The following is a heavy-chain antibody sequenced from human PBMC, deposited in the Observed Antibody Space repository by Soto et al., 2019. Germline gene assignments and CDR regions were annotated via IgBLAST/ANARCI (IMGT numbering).Heavy chain of an antibody. CDR2: ISAYSGNT. V-gene: IGHV1-18*01. J-gene: IGHJ4*02. CDR1: GDTFMSYG. Sequence: ASVKVSCKASGDTFMSYGISWVRQAPGQGLEWLGWISAYSGNTNYAQKFQGRVTMTTDTSTSTAYMELRSLRSDDTAVYYCARRRAGLDESWGQGTLVTVSS. CDR3: ARRRAGLDES. D-gene: IGHD6-19*01.